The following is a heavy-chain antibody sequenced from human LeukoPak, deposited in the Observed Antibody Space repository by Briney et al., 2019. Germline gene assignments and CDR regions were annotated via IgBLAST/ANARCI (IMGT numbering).Heavy chain of an antibody. D-gene: IGHD1-26*01. CDR1: AGSISTYY. J-gene: IGHJ4*02. Sequence: PSETLSLTCIVSAGSISTYYWSWVRQPPGKGLEWIGHIYYTGSTSYSPFLKSRLTMSVDTSNNQFSLKLSSVTAADTAVYYCARSGSSTFDYWGQGTLVTVSS. V-gene: IGHV4-59*08. CDR3: ARSGSSTFDY. CDR2: IYYTGST.